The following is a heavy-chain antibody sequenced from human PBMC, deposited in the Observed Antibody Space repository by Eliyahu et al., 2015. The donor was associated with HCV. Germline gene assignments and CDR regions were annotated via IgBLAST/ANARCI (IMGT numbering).Heavy chain of an antibody. CDR2: ISWNSYYE. Sequence: EVQLVESGGGWVQSGRSLRLSCTTSGFTFSXHAMHWFRQSPGKGLEWVASISWNSYYEKYVDSVRGRFTISRDNAENSVYLQMDSLGPDDTALYICARDRGPSWFNSLDVWGQGTSVSVSS. CDR1: GFTFSXHA. V-gene: IGHV3-9*01. D-gene: IGHD3-10*01. J-gene: IGHJ6*02. CDR3: ARDRGPSWFNSLDV.